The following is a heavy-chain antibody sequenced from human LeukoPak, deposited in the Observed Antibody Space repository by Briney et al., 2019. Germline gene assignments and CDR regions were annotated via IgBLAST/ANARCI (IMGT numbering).Heavy chain of an antibody. V-gene: IGHV3-23*01. Sequence: TGGSLRLSCAASGFTFSSYAMSWVRQAPGKGLEWVSAISGSGGSTYYADSVKGRFTISRDNSKNTLYLQMNSLRAEDTAVYYCAKDFNGSGSTGYFDYWGQGTLVTVSS. CDR1: GFTFSSYA. CDR3: AKDFNGSGSTGYFDY. D-gene: IGHD3-10*01. J-gene: IGHJ4*02. CDR2: ISGSGGST.